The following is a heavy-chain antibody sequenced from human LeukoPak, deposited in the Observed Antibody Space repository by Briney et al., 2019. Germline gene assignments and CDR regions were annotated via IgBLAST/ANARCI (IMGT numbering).Heavy chain of an antibody. CDR1: GFTFDDYA. Sequence: PGGSLRLSCAASGFTFDDYAMHWVRQAPGKGLEWVSGISWNSGSIGYADSVKGRFTISRDNAKNSLYLQMNSLRAEDTALYYCAKDKVGDSSGYYSSLDYWGQGTLVTVSS. J-gene: IGHJ4*02. CDR3: AKDKVGDSSGYYSSLDY. D-gene: IGHD3-22*01. CDR2: ISWNSGSI. V-gene: IGHV3-9*01.